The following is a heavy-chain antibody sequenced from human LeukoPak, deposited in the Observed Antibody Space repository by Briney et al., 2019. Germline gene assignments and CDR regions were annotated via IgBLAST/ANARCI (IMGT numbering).Heavy chain of an antibody. CDR1: GFTFSSYG. V-gene: IGHV3-33*06. Sequence: PGGSLRLSCAASGFTFSSYGMHWVRQAPGKGLEWVAVIWYDGSNKYYADSVKGRFTISRDNSKNTLYLQMNSLRAEDTAVYYCAKVMRGSYYLAIFDYWGQGTLVTVSS. J-gene: IGHJ4*02. D-gene: IGHD1-26*01. CDR3: AKVMRGSYYLAIFDY. CDR2: IWYDGSNK.